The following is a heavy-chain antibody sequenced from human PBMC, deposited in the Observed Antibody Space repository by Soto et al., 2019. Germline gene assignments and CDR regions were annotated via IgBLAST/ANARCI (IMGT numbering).Heavy chain of an antibody. J-gene: IGHJ5*02. CDR3: ARDTYYDFWSGFDP. CDR1: GGSISSYY. V-gene: IGHV4-59*01. CDR2: IYYSGST. D-gene: IGHD3-3*01. Sequence: SETLSLTCTVSGGSISSYYWSWIRQPPGKGLEWIGYIYYSGSTNYNPSLKSRVTISVDTSKNQFSLKLSSVTAADSAVYYCARDTYYDFWSGFDPWGQGTLVTVSS.